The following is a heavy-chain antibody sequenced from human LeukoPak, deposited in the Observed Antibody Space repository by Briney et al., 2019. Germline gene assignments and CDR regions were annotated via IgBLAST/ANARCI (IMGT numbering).Heavy chain of an antibody. D-gene: IGHD2-8*01. CDR2: ICHSGET. CDR1: GGSISSTSYY. CDR3: AETNTQDWFDP. V-gene: IGHV4-39*07. Sequence: SETLSLTCRVSGGSISSTSYYWGWIRQPPGKGLEWIASICHSGETFYNPSLESRVAISVDTSNNEVFLDLYPVTAAGTAMYYCAETNTQDWFDPWGRGTLVTVSS. J-gene: IGHJ5*02.